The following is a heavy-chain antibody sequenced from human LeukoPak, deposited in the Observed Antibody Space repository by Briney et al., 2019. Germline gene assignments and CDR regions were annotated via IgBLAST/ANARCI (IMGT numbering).Heavy chain of an antibody. CDR2: IIGNSVST. Sequence: GGSLRLSCAASGFTFRNSAMSWVRQAPGKGLEWVSNIIGNSVSTYYAECVKGRFTISRDNSNNTLFLQMNSLSADDTAIYFCAKGRRDGYNYPFFDSWGQGAWVVVSS. V-gene: IGHV3-23*01. D-gene: IGHD5-24*01. CDR1: GFTFRNSA. CDR3: AKGRRDGYNYPFFDS. J-gene: IGHJ4*02.